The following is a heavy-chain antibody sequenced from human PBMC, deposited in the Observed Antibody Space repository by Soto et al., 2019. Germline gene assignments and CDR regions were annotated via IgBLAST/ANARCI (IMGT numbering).Heavy chain of an antibody. D-gene: IGHD6-13*01. V-gene: IGHV3-33*01. CDR2: IWDDGSNK. CDR3: ARDREYSSSWDYMDV. J-gene: IGHJ6*03. CDR1: GFTFSSYG. Sequence: GGSLRLSCAASGFTFSSYGMHWVRQAPGKGLEWVAVIWDDGSNKYYADSVKGRFTISRDNSKNTLYLQMNSLRAEDTAVYYCARDREYSSSWDYMDVWGKGTTVTVSS.